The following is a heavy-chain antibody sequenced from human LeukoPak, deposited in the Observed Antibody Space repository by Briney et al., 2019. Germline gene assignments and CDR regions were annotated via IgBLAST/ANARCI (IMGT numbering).Heavy chain of an antibody. V-gene: IGHV3-74*01. J-gene: IGHJ4*02. CDR1: GFTFSSFW. CDR2: IKGDGSST. CDR3: ARGRPGGWWIDY. Sequence: GGSLRLSCAASGFTFSSFWMHWVRQAPGKGLEWVSSIKGDGSSTNYADSVKGRFTISRDNAKNTLYLQMNSLRAGDTAVYYCARGRPGGWWIDYWGQGTLVTVSS. D-gene: IGHD6-19*01.